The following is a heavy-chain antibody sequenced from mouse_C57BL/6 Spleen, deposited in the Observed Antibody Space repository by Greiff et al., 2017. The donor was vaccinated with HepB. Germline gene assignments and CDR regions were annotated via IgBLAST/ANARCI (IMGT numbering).Heavy chain of an antibody. V-gene: IGHV5-4*01. J-gene: IGHJ1*03. Sequence: EVHLVESGGGLVKPGGSLKLSCAASGFTFSSYAMSWVRQTPEKRLEWVATISDGGSYTYHPDNVKGRFTISRDNAKNNLYLQMSHLKSEDTAMYYCARVNYYGSSYGYFDVWGTGTTVTVSS. CDR3: ARVNYYGSSYGYFDV. CDR2: ISDGGSYT. D-gene: IGHD1-1*01. CDR1: GFTFSSYA.